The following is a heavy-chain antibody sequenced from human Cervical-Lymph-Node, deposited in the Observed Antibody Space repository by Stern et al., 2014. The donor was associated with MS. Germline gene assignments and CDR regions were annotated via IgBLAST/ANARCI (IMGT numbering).Heavy chain of an antibody. J-gene: IGHJ4*02. Sequence: VQLVESGAEVKKPGSSVTVSCTASGGTFSSYAISWVRQAPGQGLGWVGGIIPIFGTANYAQKFQGRVTITADESTSTAYMELSSLRSEDTAVYYCARSYGAVAGTGSDYWGQGTLVTVSS. CDR2: IIPIFGTA. V-gene: IGHV1-69*01. D-gene: IGHD6-19*01. CDR1: GGTFSSYA. CDR3: ARSYGAVAGTGSDY.